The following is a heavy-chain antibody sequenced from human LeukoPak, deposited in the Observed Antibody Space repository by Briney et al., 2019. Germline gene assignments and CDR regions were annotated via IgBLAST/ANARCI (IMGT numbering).Heavy chain of an antibody. D-gene: IGHD6-19*01. V-gene: IGHV1-2*02. CDR2: INPNSGGT. Sequence: ASVKVSCKASGYSFTGYYMHWVRQAPGQGLEWMGWINPNSGGTNYAQKFQGSVTMTRDTSITTAYMELSRLTSDDTAVYYCASESVAGTRGFDYWGQGTLVTVSS. CDR1: GYSFTGYY. CDR3: ASESVAGTRGFDY. J-gene: IGHJ4*02.